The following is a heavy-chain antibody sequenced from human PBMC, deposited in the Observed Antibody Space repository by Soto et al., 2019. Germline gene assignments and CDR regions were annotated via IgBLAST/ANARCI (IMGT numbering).Heavy chain of an antibody. CDR3: AKDKGGRYCSRTSCLYSFDH. J-gene: IGHJ4*02. Sequence: EVQLLESGGGLVQPGGSLRLSCTASGFTFSTYAMSWVRQAPGKGLEWVSTISDSGSTYYADSVKGRFTNSRDNSKNTLYLEMNSLRAEDTAVYYCAKDKGGRYCSRTSCLYSFDHWGQGPLVTVCS. CDR2: ISDSGST. D-gene: IGHD2-2*01. CDR1: GFTFSTYA. V-gene: IGHV3-23*01.